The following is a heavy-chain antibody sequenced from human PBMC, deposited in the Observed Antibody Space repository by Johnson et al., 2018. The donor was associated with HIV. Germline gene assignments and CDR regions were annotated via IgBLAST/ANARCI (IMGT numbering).Heavy chain of an antibody. D-gene: IGHD1-14*01. CDR1: GFAFSGHN. V-gene: IGHV3-11*04. Sequence: QVQLVESGGGSVKPGGSLRLSCASSGFAFSGHNMGWIRQAPGKGLEFVSYISSSGSTIYYADSVKGRFTISRDNAKNSLYLQMNSLRAEDTAVYYCARGFHRGGAFDIWGQGTMVTVSS. CDR2: ISSSGSTI. CDR3: ARGFHRGGAFDI. J-gene: IGHJ3*02.